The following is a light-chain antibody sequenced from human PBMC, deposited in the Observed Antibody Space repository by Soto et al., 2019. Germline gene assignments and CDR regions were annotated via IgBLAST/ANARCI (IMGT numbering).Light chain of an antibody. V-gene: IGLV2-23*01. J-gene: IGLJ2*01. Sequence: QSALTQPASVSASPGQSITISCTGTNSDVGYYNLVSWYQQYPHKAPKLIIYEGNKPPSGVSNRFSGSKSGNTASLTISGLQAEAEADYYCSSYAGSRVLFGGGTKLTVL. CDR3: SSYAGSRVL. CDR1: NSDVGYYNL. CDR2: EGN.